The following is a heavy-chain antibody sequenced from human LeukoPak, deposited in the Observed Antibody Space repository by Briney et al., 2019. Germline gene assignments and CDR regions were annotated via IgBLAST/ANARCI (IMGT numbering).Heavy chain of an antibody. J-gene: IGHJ4*02. D-gene: IGHD2-2*01. CDR2: ISAYNGNT. V-gene: IGHV1-18*01. CDR3: ARHRYCSSTSCFFDY. CDR1: GYTFTSYG. Sequence: ASVKVSCKASGYTFTSYGISWVRQAPGQGLEWMGWISAYNGNTNYAQKLQGRVTMTTDTSTSTAYMELRSLRSDDTAVYYCARHRYCSSTSCFFDYWGQGTLVTVSS.